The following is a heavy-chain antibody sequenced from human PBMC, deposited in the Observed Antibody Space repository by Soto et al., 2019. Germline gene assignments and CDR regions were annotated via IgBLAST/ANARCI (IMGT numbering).Heavy chain of an antibody. D-gene: IGHD1-26*01. Sequence: GGSLRLSCAASGFTFSSYAMHWFRQAPGKGLEWVAVISYDGSNKYYADSVKGRFTISRDNSKNTLYLQMNSLRAEDTAVYYCAREGSIVGAMSYNWFDPWGQGTLVTVSS. CDR3: AREGSIVGAMSYNWFDP. CDR1: GFTFSSYA. J-gene: IGHJ5*02. V-gene: IGHV3-30-3*01. CDR2: ISYDGSNK.